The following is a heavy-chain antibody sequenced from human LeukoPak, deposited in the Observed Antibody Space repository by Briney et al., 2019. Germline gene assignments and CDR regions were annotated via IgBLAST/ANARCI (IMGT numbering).Heavy chain of an antibody. CDR2: INPSGGST. CDR3: AREGPAGGWYEY. V-gene: IGHV1-46*01. CDR1: GYTFTSYY. Sequence: ASVKVSCKASGYTFTSYYMHWVRQAPGQGLEWMGIINPSGGSTSYAQKSQGRVTMTRDMSTSTVYMELSSLRSEDTAVYYCAREGPAGGWYEYWGQGTLVTVSS. J-gene: IGHJ4*02. D-gene: IGHD6-19*01.